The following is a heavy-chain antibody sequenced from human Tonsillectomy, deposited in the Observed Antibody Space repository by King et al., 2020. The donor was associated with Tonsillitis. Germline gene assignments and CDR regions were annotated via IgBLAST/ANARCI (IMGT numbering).Heavy chain of an antibody. CDR1: GSTFSRFW. Sequence: DVQLVESGGGLVQPGGSLRLSCAASGSTFSRFWMSWVRQVPGKGLAWVANIKQDGSEKYYVDSVRGRFTISRDNANNSLYLHMNSLRAEDTAVYYCARHYDGSGYDDAFDIWGQGTMVTVSS. D-gene: IGHD3-22*01. J-gene: IGHJ3*02. CDR2: IKQDGSEK. V-gene: IGHV3-7*03. CDR3: ARHYDGSGYDDAFDI.